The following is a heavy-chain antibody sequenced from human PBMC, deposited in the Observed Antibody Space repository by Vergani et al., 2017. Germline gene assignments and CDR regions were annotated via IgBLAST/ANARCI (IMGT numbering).Heavy chain of an antibody. V-gene: IGHV4-31*03. Sequence: QVQLQESGPGLVKPSQTLSLTCPVSGGSLSSGGYYWLWLRQHPGKGLEWIGYLYYSGSTYSTPSLKSRVTLSVATSKIQFSLKLSSVTAADTAVYYCARGSCREYYVDYWGQGTLVTVSS. CDR2: LYYSGST. J-gene: IGHJ4*02. D-gene: IGHD1-26*01. CDR3: ARGSCREYYVDY. CDR1: GGSLSSGGYY.